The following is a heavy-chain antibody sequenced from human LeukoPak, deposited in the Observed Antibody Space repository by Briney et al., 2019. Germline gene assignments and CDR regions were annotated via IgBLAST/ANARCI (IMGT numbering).Heavy chain of an antibody. V-gene: IGHV4-34*01. CDR2: INHSGST. CDR3: ATNGYYCMDV. J-gene: IGHJ6*03. D-gene: IGHD2-8*01. CDR1: GGSFSGYY. Sequence: SETLSLTCAVYGGSFSGYYWSWIRQPPGKGLEWIGEINHSGSTNYNPSLKSRVTISVDKSQNQFSLKVNSLTAADTAVYYCATNGYYCMDVWGKGTTVTVSS.